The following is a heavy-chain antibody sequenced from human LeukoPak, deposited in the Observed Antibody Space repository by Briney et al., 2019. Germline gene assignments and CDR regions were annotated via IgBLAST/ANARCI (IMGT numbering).Heavy chain of an antibody. D-gene: IGHD3-16*01. V-gene: IGHV4-38-2*01. Sequence: SETLSLTCAVSGYSISSGYYWGWIRQPPGKGLEWIGSIYHSGSTYYNPSLKSRVTISVDTSKNQFSLKLSSVTAADTAVYYCARQVVDYVWGNPDAFDIWGQGTMVTVSS. J-gene: IGHJ3*02. CDR2: IYHSGST. CDR3: ARQVVDYVWGNPDAFDI. CDR1: GYSISSGYY.